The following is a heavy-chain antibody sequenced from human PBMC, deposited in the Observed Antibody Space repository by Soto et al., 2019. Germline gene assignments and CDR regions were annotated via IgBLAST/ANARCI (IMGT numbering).Heavy chain of an antibody. CDR3: ARSDLNYYCGMDV. J-gene: IGHJ6*02. V-gene: IGHV4-31*03. Sequence: QVQLQESGPGLVKPSPTLSLTCTVSGGSISRGGYYWSWIRQHPGKGLEWIGYIYYSGSTYYNPSLKSRVTISVDTSKNQCSLKLSSVTAADTAVYYCARSDLNYYCGMDVWCQGTTVTVSS. CDR2: IYYSGST. CDR1: GGSISRGGYY.